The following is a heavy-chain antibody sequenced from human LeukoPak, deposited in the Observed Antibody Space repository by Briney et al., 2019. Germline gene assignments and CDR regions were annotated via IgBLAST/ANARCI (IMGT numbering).Heavy chain of an antibody. J-gene: IGHJ6*02. V-gene: IGHV3-23*01. CDR1: GFTFSTYV. Sequence: GGSLRLSCAASGFTFSTYVMTWVRQAPGKGLEWVSAILGSGGGTYYADSVKGQFTISRDNSKNTLYLQMNSLRAEDTAVYYCATTPGAYYYYHMDVWGQGTTVTVSS. CDR3: ATTPGAYYYYHMDV. CDR2: ILGSGGGT. D-gene: IGHD3-10*01.